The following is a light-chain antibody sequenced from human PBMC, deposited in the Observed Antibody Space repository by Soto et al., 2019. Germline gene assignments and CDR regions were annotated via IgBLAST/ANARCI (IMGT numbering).Light chain of an antibody. CDR1: RSDVGGYNY. CDR3: SSYTTSSTWV. J-gene: IGLJ3*02. CDR2: EVT. Sequence: QSALTQPASVSGSPGQSITISCTGTRSDVGGYNYVSWYQQRPGKAPKLIIYEVTNRPSGVSNRFSGSKFGNTASLTISGLQADDEADYYCSSYTTSSTWVFGGGTQLTVL. V-gene: IGLV2-14*01.